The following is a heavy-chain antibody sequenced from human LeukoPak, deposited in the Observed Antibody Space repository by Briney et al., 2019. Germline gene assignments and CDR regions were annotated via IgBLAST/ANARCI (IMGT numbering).Heavy chain of an antibody. CDR3: ARDPSEASHPYYFDY. V-gene: IGHV3-21*01. J-gene: IGHJ4*02. CDR2: ISSSGSYI. Sequence: GGSLRLSCAASGFTFSSYSMNWVRQAPGKGLEWVSSISSSGSYIYYADSVRGRFTISRDNAKNSLHLQMNSLRGEDTAAYYCARDPSEASHPYYFDYWGQGTLVTVSS. CDR1: GFTFSSYS.